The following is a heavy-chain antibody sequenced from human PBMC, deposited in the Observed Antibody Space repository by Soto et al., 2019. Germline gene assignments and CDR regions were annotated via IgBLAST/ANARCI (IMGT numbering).Heavy chain of an antibody. CDR2: IKSDGTK. CDR1: GFSLRSDT. V-gene: IGHV3-74*01. CDR3: VRGRSGKYGYFDY. Sequence: EVQLVESGGGSVQVGESRRLSCAGPGFSLRSDTMHWVRQVPGKGLVWVSRIKSDGTKYYADSVRGRFTISRDNAKNTLYVEMNSLGAEDTAVYYCVRGRSGKYGYFDYWGQGVLVTVSS. D-gene: IGHD1-26*01. J-gene: IGHJ4*02.